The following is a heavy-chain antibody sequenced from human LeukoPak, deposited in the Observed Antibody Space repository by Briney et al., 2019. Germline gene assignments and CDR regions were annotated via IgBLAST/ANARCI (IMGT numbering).Heavy chain of an antibody. J-gene: IGHJ4*02. CDR2: IYHSGIT. V-gene: IGHV4-38-2*02. D-gene: IGHD3-10*01. Sequence: PSETLSLTCTVSGYSIRSGFCWGWIRQPPGKGLEWIGNIYHSGITYYTPSLKSRVTISVDTSKNQFYLKLSSVTAADTAVYYCARVKLLWFGELSPFDYWGQGTLVTVSS. CDR1: GYSIRSGFC. CDR3: ARVKLLWFGELSPFDY.